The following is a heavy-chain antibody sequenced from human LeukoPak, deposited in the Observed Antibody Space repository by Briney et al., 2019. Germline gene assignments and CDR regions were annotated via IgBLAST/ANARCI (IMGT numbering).Heavy chain of an antibody. D-gene: IGHD4-17*01. CDR1: GGSISSGSYY. CDR2: IYTSGST. V-gene: IGHV4-61*02. CDR3: AREAIQDYGDYVPYFDY. J-gene: IGHJ4*02. Sequence: SETLSLTCTVSGGSISSGSYYWSWIRQPAGKGLEWIGRIYTSGSTNYNPSLKSRVTISVDTSKNQFSLKLSSMTAADTAAYYCAREAIQDYGDYVPYFDYWGQGTLVTVSS.